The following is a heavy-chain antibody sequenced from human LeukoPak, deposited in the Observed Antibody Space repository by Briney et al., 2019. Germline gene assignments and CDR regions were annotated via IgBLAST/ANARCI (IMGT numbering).Heavy chain of an antibody. D-gene: IGHD6-13*01. V-gene: IGHV3-23*01. Sequence: GGSLRLSCAASGFTFSSSAMSWVRQAPGKGLEWVSAISGSGGSTYYADSVKGRFTISRDNSKNTLYLQMNSLRAEDTAVYYCAKARKPQYSSSWFPFDYWGQGTLVTFSS. J-gene: IGHJ4*02. CDR3: AKARKPQYSSSWFPFDY. CDR2: ISGSGGST. CDR1: GFTFSSSA.